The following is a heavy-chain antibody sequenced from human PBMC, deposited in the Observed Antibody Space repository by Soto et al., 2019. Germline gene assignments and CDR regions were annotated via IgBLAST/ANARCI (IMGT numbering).Heavy chain of an antibody. V-gene: IGHV1-69*13. CDR2: IIPIFGTA. Sequence: SVKVSSKASGVTFSSYSISWVRQAPGQGLEWMGGIIPIFGTANYAQKFQGRVTITADESTSTAYMELSSLRSEDTAVYYCARGLYCSSTSCLAVVFDYWGQGTLVTVSS. CDR3: ARGLYCSSTSCLAVVFDY. CDR1: GVTFSSYS. J-gene: IGHJ4*02. D-gene: IGHD2-2*01.